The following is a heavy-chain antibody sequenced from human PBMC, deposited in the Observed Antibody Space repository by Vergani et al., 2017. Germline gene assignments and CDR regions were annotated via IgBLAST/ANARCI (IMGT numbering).Heavy chain of an antibody. J-gene: IGHJ4*02. CDR3: AREGVGATSGLSDY. CDR2: IYYRGGT. CDR1: GFTFSSYA. V-gene: IGHV4-31*02. D-gene: IGHD1-26*01. Sequence: VQLLESGGGLVQPGGSLRLSCAASGFTFSSYAMSWVRQAPGKGLEWIGYIYYRGGTYYDPSLKSRVTISVDTSKNQFSLKLSAVPAADTAVYYCAREGVGATSGLSDYWGQGTLVTVSS.